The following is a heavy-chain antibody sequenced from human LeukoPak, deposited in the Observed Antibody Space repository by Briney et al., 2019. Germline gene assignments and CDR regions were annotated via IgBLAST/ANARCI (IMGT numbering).Heavy chain of an antibody. CDR2: INHGGST. V-gene: IGHV4-34*01. Sequence: PSETLSLTCAVYGGSFSAYSWNWIRQAPGKGLEWIGEINHGGSTDYKPTLKSRVTISVDTYKSQFSLKLSSVTAADTAVYYCAARRGIAPRPLGSWGEGTLVIVSS. CDR1: GGSFSAYS. CDR3: AARRGIAPRPLGS. D-gene: IGHD6-6*01. J-gene: IGHJ5*02.